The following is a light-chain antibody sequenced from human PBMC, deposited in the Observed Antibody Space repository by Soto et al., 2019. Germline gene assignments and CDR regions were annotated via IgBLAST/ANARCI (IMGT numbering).Light chain of an antibody. CDR2: AAS. CDR1: RSIGGF. Sequence: DIQMTQSPSSLSVSVGDRVPITCRASRSIGGFLNWYPQKLGKAPKLLISAASSLQSGVPSRFSGSGSGTDFTLSISSMQPEYSATYYCLQDYNYPGTFGQGTKVDNK. CDR3: LQDYNYPGT. V-gene: IGKV1-39*01. J-gene: IGKJ1*01.